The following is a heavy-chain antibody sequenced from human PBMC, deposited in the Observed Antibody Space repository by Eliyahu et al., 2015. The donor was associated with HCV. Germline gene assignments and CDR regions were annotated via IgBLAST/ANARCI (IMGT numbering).Heavy chain of an antibody. D-gene: IGHD6-13*01. CDR3: VRHASSTWYIGGAFDI. J-gene: IGHJ3*02. Sequence: QVQLVESGGGVVQPGRSLRLSCAASGFIYSTYAMHWVRQAPGKGLEWVAVIAYDGSVRFHADSVKGRFTISRDNSKNSLYLQMNSLRADDTAVYYCVRHASSTWYIGGAFDIWGQGTVVTVSS. CDR2: IAYDGSVR. CDR1: GFIYSTYA. V-gene: IGHV3-30*04.